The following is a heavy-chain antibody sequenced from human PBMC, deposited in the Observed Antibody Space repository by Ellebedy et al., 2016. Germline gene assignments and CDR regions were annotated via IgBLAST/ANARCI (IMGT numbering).Heavy chain of an antibody. CDR2: ISGSGGST. J-gene: IGHJ6*02. Sequence: GESLKISXAASGFTFSSYAMSWVRQAPGKGLEWVSAISGSGGSTYYADSVKGRFTISRDNSKNTLYLQMNSLRAEDTAVYYCAKVAVGYYYYGMDVWGQGTTVTVSS. D-gene: IGHD1-26*01. V-gene: IGHV3-23*01. CDR3: AKVAVGYYYYGMDV. CDR1: GFTFSSYA.